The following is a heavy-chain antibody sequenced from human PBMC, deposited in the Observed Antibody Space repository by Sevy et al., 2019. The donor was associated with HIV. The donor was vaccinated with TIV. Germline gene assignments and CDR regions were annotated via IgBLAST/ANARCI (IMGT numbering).Heavy chain of an antibody. J-gene: IGHJ4*02. Sequence: GGSLRLSCAASGFTFSKYSMSWVRQPPGKGLGWVSTLSFGCGELNYADSGKGRFTISRDNSKSPVYLQMNNLRPEDTAVYYCAREGCTKPHDYWGQGTLVTVSS. V-gene: IGHV3-23*01. D-gene: IGHD2-8*01. CDR1: GFTFSKYS. CDR2: LSFGCGEL. CDR3: AREGCTKPHDY.